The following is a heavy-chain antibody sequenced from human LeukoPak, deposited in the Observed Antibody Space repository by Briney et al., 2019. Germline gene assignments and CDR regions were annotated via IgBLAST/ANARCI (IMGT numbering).Heavy chain of an antibody. Sequence: GGSLRLSCAASGFTFSSYSMNWVRQAPGKGLEWVAYIKKTGSETYYVDSVKGRFTITRDNTRSSLFLQMYSLRAEDTAVYFCAREDGYCSGGNCYSYFDSWGQGILVTVSS. CDR3: AREDGYCSGGNCYSYFDS. V-gene: IGHV3-7*01. J-gene: IGHJ4*02. CDR1: GFTFSSYS. CDR2: IKKTGSET. D-gene: IGHD2-15*01.